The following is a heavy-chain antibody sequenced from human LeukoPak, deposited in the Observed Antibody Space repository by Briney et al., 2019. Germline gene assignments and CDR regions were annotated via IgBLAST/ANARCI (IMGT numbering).Heavy chain of an antibody. Sequence: SETLSLTCTVSGYSISSGYYWGWIRQPPGKGLEWIGSIYHSGSTYYNPSLKSRFTIPVDTSTNQFSLKLSSVTAADTAVYYCARGEVGATTDFDYWGQGTLVTVSS. CDR1: GYSISSGYY. CDR2: IYHSGST. J-gene: IGHJ4*02. D-gene: IGHD1-26*01. CDR3: ARGEVGATTDFDY. V-gene: IGHV4-38-2*02.